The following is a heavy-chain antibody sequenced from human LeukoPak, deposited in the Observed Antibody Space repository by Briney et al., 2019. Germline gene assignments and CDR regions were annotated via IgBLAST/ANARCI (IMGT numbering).Heavy chain of an antibody. D-gene: IGHD1-26*01. Sequence: VASVKVSRKSSGYMFTGYFIHWVRDAPAQGLEWMGEINPNSDGTRYAQKFPGRVTMTRDTSINTAYMELYSQTSDDTAVYHCAGEDSDHPNWSDPGSQGALVTVSS. J-gene: IGHJ5*02. CDR3: AGEDSDHPNWSDP. CDR2: INPNSDGT. V-gene: IGHV1-2*02. CDR1: GYMFTGYF.